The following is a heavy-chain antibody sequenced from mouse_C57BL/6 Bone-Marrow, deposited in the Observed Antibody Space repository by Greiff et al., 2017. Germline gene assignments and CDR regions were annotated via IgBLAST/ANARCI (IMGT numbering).Heavy chain of an antibody. D-gene: IGHD4-1*01. CDR3: TREGGTGAWFAY. Sequence: EVQRVESGEGLVKPGGSLKLSCAASGFTFSSYAMSWVRQTPEKRLEWVAYISSGGDYIYYADTVKGRFTISRDNARNTLYLQMSSLKAEDTAMYYGTREGGTGAWFAYWGQGTLVTVSA. CDR1: GFTFSSYA. CDR2: ISSGGDYI. J-gene: IGHJ3*01. V-gene: IGHV5-9-1*02.